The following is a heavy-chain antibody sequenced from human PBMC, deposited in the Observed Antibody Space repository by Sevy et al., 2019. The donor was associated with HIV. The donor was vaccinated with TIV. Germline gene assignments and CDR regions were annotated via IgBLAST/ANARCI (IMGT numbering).Heavy chain of an antibody. D-gene: IGHD2-21*01. CDR2: VSWNSRNI. CDR3: AKDINRGCDGINCYPYYYYFYGLDV. CDR1: GFPFNDHA. J-gene: IGHJ6*02. V-gene: IGHV3-9*01. Sequence: GGSLRLSCAASGFPFNDHAMHWVRQVPGKGLEWVSGVSWNSRNIGNADSVKGRFTISRDNANHFLYLEMNSLRPEDTAFYYCAKDINRGCDGINCYPYYYYFYGLDVRGQGTTVTVSS.